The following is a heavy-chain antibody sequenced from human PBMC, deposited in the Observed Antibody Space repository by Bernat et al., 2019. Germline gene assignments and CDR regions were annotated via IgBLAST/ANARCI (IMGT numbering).Heavy chain of an antibody. CDR2: INTGNGNT. J-gene: IGHJ4*02. CDR3: AKERGVTGNLNYPFFDY. V-gene: IGHV1-3*04. D-gene: IGHD1-7*01. Sequence: QVQRVQAGAEVKKPGASVKGSCKTARYTFTSYTIHWVRQAPGQRLELMGWINTGNGNTKYSQKFQGRVTITRDTSASTAYMDLSSLRSEDTAVYYCAKERGVTGNLNYPFFDYWGQLSLVTVSS. CDR1: RYTFTSYT.